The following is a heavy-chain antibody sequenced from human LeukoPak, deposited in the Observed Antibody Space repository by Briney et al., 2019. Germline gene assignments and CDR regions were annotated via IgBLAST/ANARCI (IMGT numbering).Heavy chain of an antibody. CDR2: ISGSGGST. D-gene: IGHD3-10*01. CDR1: GFTFSSYA. CDR3: ARGHVPGSTRHWDF. J-gene: IGHJ4*02. V-gene: IGHV3-23*01. Sequence: PGGSLRLSCAASGFTFSSYAMGWVRQAPGKGLEWVSAISGSGGSTYYADSVKGRFTISRDNAKNTLYLQMNSLRVEDTAVYFCARGHVPGSTRHWDFWGQGTLVTVSS.